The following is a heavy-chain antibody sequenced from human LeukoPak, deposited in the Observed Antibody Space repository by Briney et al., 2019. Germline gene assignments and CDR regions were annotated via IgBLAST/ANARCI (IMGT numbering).Heavy chain of an antibody. CDR2: IYYSGST. D-gene: IGHD2-15*01. Sequence: SETLSLTCTVSGGSISSSSYYWGWIRQPPGKGLEWIGSIYYSGSTYYNPSLKSRVTISVDTSKNQFSLKLSSVTAADTAVYYCARDHGYCSGGSCYEFDSWGQGTLVTVSS. CDR3: ARDHGYCSGGSCYEFDS. J-gene: IGHJ4*02. CDR1: GGSISSSSYY. V-gene: IGHV4-39*07.